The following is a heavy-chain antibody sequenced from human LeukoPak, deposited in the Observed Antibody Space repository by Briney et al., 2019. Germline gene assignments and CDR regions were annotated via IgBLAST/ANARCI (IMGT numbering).Heavy chain of an antibody. V-gene: IGHV3-23*01. D-gene: IGHD6-19*01. Sequence: GGSLRLSCAASGFTFSSHAMSWVRQAPGKGLESVSAISGSGGSTYYADSVKGRLTISRDNSRNTLHLQMSSLRDEDTAVYYCAKDLSHSSGWYNYWGQGTLVTVSS. J-gene: IGHJ4*02. CDR2: ISGSGGST. CDR1: GFTFSSHA. CDR3: AKDLSHSSGWYNY.